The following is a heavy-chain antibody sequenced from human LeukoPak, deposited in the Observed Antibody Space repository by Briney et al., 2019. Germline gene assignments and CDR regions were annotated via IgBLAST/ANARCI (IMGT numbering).Heavy chain of an antibody. V-gene: IGHV3-48*03. CDR2: ISSSGSTI. D-gene: IGHD3-22*01. CDR1: GFTFSSYE. J-gene: IGHJ4*02. CDR3: ASPGYYGAY. Sequence: PGGSLRLSCAASGFTFSSYEMNWVRQAPGKGLEWVSYISSSGSTIYYADSVKGRFTISRDNAKNSLYLQINSLRAEDTAVYYCASPGYYGAYWGQGTLVTVSS.